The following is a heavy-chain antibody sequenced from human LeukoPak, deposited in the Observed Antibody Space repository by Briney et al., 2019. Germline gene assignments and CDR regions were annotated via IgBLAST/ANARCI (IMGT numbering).Heavy chain of an antibody. CDR2: SSTYNSDT. CDR3: ARDRNSGSSLDI. D-gene: IGHD6-6*01. Sequence: ASVKVSCKASGYTFTSYGISWVRQAPGQGLEWMGWSSTYNSDTKYAQSLQGRVTMTTDTSTNTAYMELRDLRSDDTAVYYCARDRNSGSSLDIWGQGTMLTVSS. CDR1: GYTFTSYG. J-gene: IGHJ3*02. V-gene: IGHV1-18*01.